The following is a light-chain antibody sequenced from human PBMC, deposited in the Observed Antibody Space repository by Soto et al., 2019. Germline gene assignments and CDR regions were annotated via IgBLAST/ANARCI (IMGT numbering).Light chain of an antibody. J-gene: IGKJ5*01. Sequence: DIVMTQSPGTLSLSPGERATLSCRASQSVSSNYLAWYQQKPGQAPRLLIYGASTRATGIPARFSGSGSGTEFTLSISSLQSEDFAVYYCQQYNNWPFITFGQGTRPEIK. CDR2: GAS. CDR1: QSVSSNY. V-gene: IGKV3-15*01. CDR3: QQYNNWPFIT.